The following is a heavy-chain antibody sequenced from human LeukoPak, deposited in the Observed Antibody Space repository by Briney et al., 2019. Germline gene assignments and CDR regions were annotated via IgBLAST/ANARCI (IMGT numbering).Heavy chain of an antibody. J-gene: IGHJ6*02. V-gene: IGHV4-59*12. CDR3: ARVRGKWSWSTGYYYGMDV. Sequence: SETLSLTCTVSGGSISSYYWSWIRQPPGKGLEWIGYIYYSGSTNYNPSLKSRVTISVDTSKNQFSLKLSSVTAADTAVYYCARVRGKWSWSTGYYYGMDVRGQGTTVTVSS. CDR2: IYYSGST. CDR1: GGSISSYY. D-gene: IGHD2-15*01.